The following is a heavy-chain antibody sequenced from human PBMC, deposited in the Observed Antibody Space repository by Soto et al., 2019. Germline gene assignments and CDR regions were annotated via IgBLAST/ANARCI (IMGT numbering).Heavy chain of an antibody. D-gene: IGHD3-10*01. CDR1: GFTFSSYW. Sequence: GGSLRLSCAASGFTFSSYWMSWVRQAPGKGLEWVANIKQDGSEKYYVDSVKGRFTISRDNAKNSLYLQMNSLRAEDTAVYYCAKDRPGRTSGYFFDFWGRGAPVTVSS. J-gene: IGHJ4*02. V-gene: IGHV3-7*01. CDR2: IKQDGSEK. CDR3: AKDRPGRTSGYFFDF.